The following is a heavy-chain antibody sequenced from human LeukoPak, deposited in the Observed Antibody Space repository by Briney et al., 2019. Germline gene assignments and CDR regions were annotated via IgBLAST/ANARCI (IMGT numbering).Heavy chain of an antibody. CDR2: ISSSSSYI. CDR1: GFTFSSYS. J-gene: IGHJ4*02. V-gene: IGHV3-21*01. CDR3: ARDSTRWFSPSDH. Sequence: GGSLRLSCAASGFTFSSYSMNWVRQTPGKGLEWVSSISSSSSYIYYADSVRGRFTVSRDNAKNSLYLQMNTLRADDTAVYYCARDSTRWFSPSDHWGQGMLVTVSS. D-gene: IGHD6-13*01.